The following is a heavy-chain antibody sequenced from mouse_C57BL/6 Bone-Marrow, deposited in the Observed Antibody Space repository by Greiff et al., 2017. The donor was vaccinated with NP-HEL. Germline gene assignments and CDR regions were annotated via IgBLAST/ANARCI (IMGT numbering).Heavy chain of an antibody. CDR1: GFTIKNTY. J-gene: IGHJ1*03. V-gene: IGHV14-3*01. Sequence: VQLKQSVAELVRPGASVKLSCTASGFTIKNTYMHWVKQRPEQGLEWIGRIDPANGNTKYAPKFQGKATITADTSSNTTYLQLSSLTSEDTAIYYCATPYYGYDGWYFDVWGTGTTVTVSS. CDR2: IDPANGNT. CDR3: ATPYYGYDGWYFDV. D-gene: IGHD2-2*01.